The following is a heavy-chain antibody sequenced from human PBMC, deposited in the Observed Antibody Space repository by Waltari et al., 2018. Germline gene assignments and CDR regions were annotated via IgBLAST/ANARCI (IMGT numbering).Heavy chain of an antibody. CDR2: ISYDGSNK. CDR1: EFTFSSYA. V-gene: IGHV3-30-3*01. D-gene: IGHD3-10*01. CDR3: ASPYGSSWYFDY. J-gene: IGHJ4*02. Sequence: QVQLVESGGGVVQPGRSLRLSCAASEFTFSSYAMHWVRQAPGKGLEWVAVISYDGSNKYYADSVKGRFTISRDNSKNTLYLQMNSLRAEDTAVYYCASPYGSSWYFDYWGQGTLVTVSS.